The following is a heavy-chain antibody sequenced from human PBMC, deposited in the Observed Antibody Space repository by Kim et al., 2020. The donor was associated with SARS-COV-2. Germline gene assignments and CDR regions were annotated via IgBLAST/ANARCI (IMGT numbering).Heavy chain of an antibody. D-gene: IGHD5-12*01. V-gene: IGHV1-69*13. CDR1: GGTFSSYL. CDR2: IIPIFVTT. CDR3: SRDRAPRTGYNCYDSEALY. J-gene: IGHJ4*02. Sequence: SVKVSCKASGGTFSSYLISWVRQAPGQGLEWMGGIIPIFVTTNYAQKFQGRLTITADESTSTAHMELSNLRSDDTAVYYCSRDRAPRTGYNCYDSEALYWGQGTLVTVSS.